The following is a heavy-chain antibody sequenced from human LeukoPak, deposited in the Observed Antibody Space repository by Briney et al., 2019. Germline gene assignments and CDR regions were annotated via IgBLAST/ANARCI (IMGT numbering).Heavy chain of an antibody. Sequence: SETLSLTCTVSGGSISSYYWSWIRQPPGKGLEWIGYIYYSGSTNYNPSLKSRVTMSVDTSKNQFSLKLSSVTAADTAVYYCARDRPTYYMDVWGKGTTVTVSS. CDR3: ARDRPTYYMDV. D-gene: IGHD4-17*01. J-gene: IGHJ6*03. V-gene: IGHV4-59*12. CDR2: IYYSGST. CDR1: GGSISSYY.